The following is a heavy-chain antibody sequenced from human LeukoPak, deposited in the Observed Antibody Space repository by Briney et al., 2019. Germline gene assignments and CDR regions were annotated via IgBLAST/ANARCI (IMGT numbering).Heavy chain of an antibody. CDR1: GESFSGYY. V-gene: IGHV4-34*12. CDR3: ARYYYDSSGSYYYFDY. CDR2: IIESGAT. Sequence: SETLSLTCAVYGESFSGYYWTWIRQPPGKGLQWIGEIIESGATKYMSSLKSRVTISIDTSKSQFSLNLTSVTAADTAVYYCARYYYDSSGSYYYFDYWGQGTLVTVSS. D-gene: IGHD3-22*01. J-gene: IGHJ4*02.